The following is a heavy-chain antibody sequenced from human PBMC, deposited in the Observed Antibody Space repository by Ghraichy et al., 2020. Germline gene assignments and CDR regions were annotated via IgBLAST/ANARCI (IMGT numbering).Heavy chain of an antibody. CDR2: IYYSGST. J-gene: IGHJ4*02. CDR1: GGSISSYY. Sequence: QTLSLTCTVSGGSISSYYWSWIRQPPGKGLEWIGYIYYSGSTNYNPSLKSRVTISVDTSKNQFSLKLSSVTAADTAVYYCAGVRGVTIDYWGQGTLVTVSS. V-gene: IGHV4-59*01. D-gene: IGHD3-10*01. CDR3: AGVRGVTIDY.